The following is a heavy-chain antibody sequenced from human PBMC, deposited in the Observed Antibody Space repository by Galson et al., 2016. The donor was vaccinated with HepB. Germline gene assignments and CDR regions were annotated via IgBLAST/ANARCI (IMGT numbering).Heavy chain of an antibody. J-gene: IGHJ4*02. CDR2: VSGSGTLP. V-gene: IGHV3-23*01. Sequence: SLRLSCAASGFTFTSYAMSWVRQAPGKGLEWVSAVSGSGTLPSSTASVKGRFTISRDNSKNTLYLQMNSLRAEDTAVYYCAKDTLVQGIIGGYFDYWGQGTLVTVSS. CDR1: GFTFTSYA. CDR3: AKDTLVQGIIGGYFDY. D-gene: IGHD3-10*01.